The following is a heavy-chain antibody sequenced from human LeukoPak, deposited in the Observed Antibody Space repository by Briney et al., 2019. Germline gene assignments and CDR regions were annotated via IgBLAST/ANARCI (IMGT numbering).Heavy chain of an antibody. CDR1: GGTFSSYA. D-gene: IGHD3-9*01. CDR2: MNPNSGNT. CDR3: ARGRPRYFDWLSFDY. J-gene: IGHJ4*02. Sequence: ASVKVSCKASGGTFSSYAISWVRQATGQGLEWMGWMNPNSGNTGYAQKFQGRVTMTRNTSISTAYMELSSLRSEDTAVYYCARGRPRYFDWLSFDYWGQGTLVTVSS. V-gene: IGHV1-8*02.